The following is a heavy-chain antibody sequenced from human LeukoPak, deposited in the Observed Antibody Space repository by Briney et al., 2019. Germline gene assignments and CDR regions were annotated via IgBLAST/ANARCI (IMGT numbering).Heavy chain of an antibody. Sequence: ASVKVSCKASGYTFTSYDINWVRQATGQGLEWLVWMNPNSGNIGYSQRFQGRVTMTRDTSIGTAYMELSSLRSEDTAVYYCVRGHSGFKFDSWGQGTLVTVSS. J-gene: IGHJ5*01. CDR3: VRGHSGFKFDS. V-gene: IGHV1-8*01. D-gene: IGHD5-12*01. CDR2: MNPNSGNI. CDR1: GYTFTSYD.